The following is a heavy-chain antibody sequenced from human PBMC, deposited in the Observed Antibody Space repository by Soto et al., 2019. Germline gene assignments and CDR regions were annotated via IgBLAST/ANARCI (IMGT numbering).Heavy chain of an antibody. J-gene: IGHJ4*02. V-gene: IGHV3-30*03. D-gene: IGHD5-18*01. CDR3: VSDRGYGHASVPYS. CDR1: GFAFSSYG. CDR2: ISYDGSLQ. Sequence: QAQLVESGGGVVQPGRSLRLSWAASGFAFSSYGMHWVRQAPGTGLEWVAVISYDGSLQHYADSVKGRFTIFRDNSKNMVLLQMSSLRAEDTAVYYCVSDRGYGHASVPYSWGQGTLVSVSS.